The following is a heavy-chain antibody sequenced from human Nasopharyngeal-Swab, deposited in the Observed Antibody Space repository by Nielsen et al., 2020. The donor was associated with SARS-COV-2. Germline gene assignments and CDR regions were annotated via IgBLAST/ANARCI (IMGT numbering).Heavy chain of an antibody. CDR3: AREGLRFLEWLEYYYYYGMDV. J-gene: IGHJ6*02. CDR1: GFTFSSYE. V-gene: IGHV3-48*03. D-gene: IGHD3-3*01. Sequence: GESLKISCAASGFTFSSYEMNWVRQAPGKGPEWVSYISGSGSTIYYADSVKGRFTISRDNAKNSLYLQMNSLRAEDTAVYYCAREGLRFLEWLEYYYYYGMDVWGQGTTVTVSS. CDR2: ISGSGSTI.